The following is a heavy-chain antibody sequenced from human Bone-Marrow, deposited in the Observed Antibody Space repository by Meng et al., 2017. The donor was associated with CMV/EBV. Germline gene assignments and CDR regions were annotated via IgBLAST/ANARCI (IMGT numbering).Heavy chain of an antibody. CDR3: AKDRGMVRGVSGGLYYFDY. V-gene: IGHV1-18*01. D-gene: IGHD3-10*01. Sequence: ASVKVSCKASGYTFTSYGISWVRQAPGQGLEWMGWISAYNGNTNYAQKLQGRVTMTTDTSTSTAYMELRSLRSDDTAVYYCAKDRGMVRGVSGGLYYFDYWGQGTLVTVSS. J-gene: IGHJ4*02. CDR1: GYTFTSYG. CDR2: ISAYNGNT.